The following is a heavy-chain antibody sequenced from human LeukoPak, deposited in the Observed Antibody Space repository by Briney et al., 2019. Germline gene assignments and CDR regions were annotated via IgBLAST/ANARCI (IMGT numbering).Heavy chain of an antibody. Sequence: ASVKVSCKASGYTFTSYYMHWVRQAPGQGLEWMGWINPNSGGTNYAQKFQGRVTMTRDTSISTAYMELSRLRSDDTAVYYCATYYGSGSYALATFDYWGQGTLVTVSS. CDR1: GYTFTSYY. D-gene: IGHD3-10*01. V-gene: IGHV1-2*02. CDR3: ATYYGSGSYALATFDY. J-gene: IGHJ4*02. CDR2: INPNSGGT.